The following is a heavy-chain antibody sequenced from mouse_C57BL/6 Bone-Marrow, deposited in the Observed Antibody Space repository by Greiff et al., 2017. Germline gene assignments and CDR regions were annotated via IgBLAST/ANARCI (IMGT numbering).Heavy chain of an antibody. J-gene: IGHJ2*01. D-gene: IGHD2-1*01. CDR3: ASGGILYGNYVDY. CDR1: GYTFTSYG. Sequence: VQLQQSGAELARPGASVKLSCTASGYTFTSYGISWVKQRTGQGLEWIGEIYPRSGNTYYNEKFKGKAALTADKSSSTAYMELLSLTSEDSAVYCCASGGILYGNYVDYWGQGTTLTVSS. V-gene: IGHV1-81*01. CDR2: IYPRSGNT.